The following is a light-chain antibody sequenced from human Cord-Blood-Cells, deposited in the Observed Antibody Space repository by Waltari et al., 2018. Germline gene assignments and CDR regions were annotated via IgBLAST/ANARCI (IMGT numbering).Light chain of an antibody. J-gene: IGKJ2*01. CDR2: WAS. CDR1: KSVLYSSNNKNY. V-gene: IGKV4-1*01. CDR3: QQYYSTPPT. Sequence: DIVMTQSPDSLAVSLGARVTINCKSSKSVLYSSNNKNYLAWYQQKPGQPPKLLIYWASTRESGVPDRFSGSGSGTDFTLTISSLQAEDVAVYYCQQYYSTPPTFGQGTKLEIK.